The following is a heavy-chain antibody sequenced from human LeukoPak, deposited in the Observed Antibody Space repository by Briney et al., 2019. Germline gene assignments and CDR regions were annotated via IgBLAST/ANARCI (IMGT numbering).Heavy chain of an antibody. Sequence: PGGSLRLSCAASGFTFSRYGMHWVRQAPGKGLEGVAVISYDGSNKYYADSVKGRFTISRDNSKNTLYLQMNSLRAEDTAVYYCAKAQTFPRYYYDSSGPTLRYYYYGMDVCGQGTTVTVSS. V-gene: IGHV3-30*18. D-gene: IGHD3-22*01. CDR1: GFTFSRYG. CDR3: AKAQTFPRYYYDSSGPTLRYYYYGMDV. J-gene: IGHJ6*02. CDR2: ISYDGSNK.